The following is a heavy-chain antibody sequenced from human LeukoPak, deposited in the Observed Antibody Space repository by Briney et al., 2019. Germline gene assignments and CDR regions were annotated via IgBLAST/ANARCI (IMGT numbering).Heavy chain of an antibody. Sequence: PSQTLSLTCTVSGGSISSGSYYWSWIRQPAGKGLEWIGRIYTSGSTNYNPSLKSRVTISVDTSKNQFSLKMSSVTAADTAVYYCARGDFWSGYYFYWGQGTLDTVSS. CDR1: GGSISSGSYY. CDR3: ARGDFWSGYYFY. J-gene: IGHJ4*02. D-gene: IGHD3-3*01. V-gene: IGHV4-61*02. CDR2: IYTSGST.